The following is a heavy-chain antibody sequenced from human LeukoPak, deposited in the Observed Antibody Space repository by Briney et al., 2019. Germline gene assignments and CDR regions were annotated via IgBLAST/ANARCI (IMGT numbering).Heavy chain of an antibody. J-gene: IGHJ3*02. CDR3: ARVSYDSSGYYSSAFAFDI. CDR1: GGSISSGSYY. Sequence: SQTLSLTCTVSGGSISSGSYYWSWIWQPAGKGLEWIVRIYTSGSTNYNPSLKSRVTISVDTSKNQFSLKLSSVTAADTAVYYCARVSYDSSGYYSSAFAFDIWGQGTMVTVSS. V-gene: IGHV4-61*02. CDR2: IYTSGST. D-gene: IGHD3-22*01.